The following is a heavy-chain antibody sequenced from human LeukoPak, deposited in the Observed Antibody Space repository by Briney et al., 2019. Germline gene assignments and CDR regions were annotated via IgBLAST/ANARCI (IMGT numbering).Heavy chain of an antibody. CDR2: IYSGGST. D-gene: IGHD4-17*01. CDR1: GLIVSSNF. CDR3: ARGHTAVTRHFDF. Sequence: GGSLRLSCAASGLIVSSNFMTWVRQAPGKGLEWVSVIYSGGSTSYADSVKGRFTISRDNSKNTLYLQMNSLRAEDTAVYYCARGHTAVTRHFDFWGQGTLVTVSS. V-gene: IGHV3-53*01. J-gene: IGHJ4*02.